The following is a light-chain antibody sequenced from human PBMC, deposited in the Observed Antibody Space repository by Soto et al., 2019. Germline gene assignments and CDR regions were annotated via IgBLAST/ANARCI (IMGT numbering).Light chain of an antibody. Sequence: EIVMTQAPATLSVSPGERATLSCRASQSVSSNLDWHQQKPGQATRILIYGASTRATGIPARFSGSGSGTECTSTISSLLSEYVAVYYWGQYNNWPQLTFGQGTRMEI. J-gene: IGKJ5*01. CDR3: GQYNNWPQLT. V-gene: IGKV3-15*01. CDR2: GAS. CDR1: QSVSSN.